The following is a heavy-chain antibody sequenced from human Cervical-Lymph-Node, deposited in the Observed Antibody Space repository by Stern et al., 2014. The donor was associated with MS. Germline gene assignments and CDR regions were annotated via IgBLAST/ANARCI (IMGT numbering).Heavy chain of an antibody. D-gene: IGHD1-26*01. CDR2: IWYDGSNK. CDR3: ARGGGSWGYFDY. CDR1: GFTFSSYG. Sequence: QLVQSGGGVVQPGRSLRLSCAASGFTFSSYGMHWVRQAPGKGLEWVAVIWYDGSNKYYADSVKGRFTISRDNSKNTLYLQMNSLRAEDTAVYYCARGGGSWGYFDYWGQGTLVTVSS. V-gene: IGHV3-33*01. J-gene: IGHJ4*02.